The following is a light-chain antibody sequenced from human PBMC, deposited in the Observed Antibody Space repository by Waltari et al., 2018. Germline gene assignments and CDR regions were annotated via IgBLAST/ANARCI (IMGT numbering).Light chain of an antibody. Sequence: EIVLTQSPGTLSLSPGARATLSCRASQSVSSSYLAWYQQKPGQAPRLLIYGASSRATGIPDRFSGSGYGTDFTLTISRLEPEDFAVYYCQQYGSSPRTFGQGTKVEIK. J-gene: IGKJ1*01. CDR2: GAS. CDR1: QSVSSSY. CDR3: QQYGSSPRT. V-gene: IGKV3-20*01.